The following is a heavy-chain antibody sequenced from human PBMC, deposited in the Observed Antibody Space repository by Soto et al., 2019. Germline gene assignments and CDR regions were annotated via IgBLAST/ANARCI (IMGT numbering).Heavy chain of an antibody. CDR2: LIGTGDSI. J-gene: IGHJ4*02. CDR3: AKESCRVGGCYYAYFDY. CDR1: GFTFSSYA. Sequence: PGGSLRLSCAASGFTFSSYAMSWVRQAPGKGLEWVAALIGTGDSIWYADSVKGRFTISRDNSKHTLFLQMHSLRAEDTAVYYCAKESCRVGGCYYAYFDYWGRGALVTVSS. D-gene: IGHD2-15*01. V-gene: IGHV3-23*01.